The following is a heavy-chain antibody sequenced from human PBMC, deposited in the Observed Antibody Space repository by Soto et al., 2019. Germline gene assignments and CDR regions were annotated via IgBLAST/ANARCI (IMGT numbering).Heavy chain of an antibody. CDR2: IYPGDSDT. J-gene: IGHJ6*02. CDR1: GYSFTKYW. CDR3: AGSIYYYGMDV. V-gene: IGHV5-51*01. Sequence: GESLKISCTASGYSFTKYWLFWVGRLPGKGPEWMGIIYPGDSDTRYSPSFQGKVTISADKSTSTAYLLWISLKASDTAIYFCAGSIYYYGMDVWGQGTTVTVSS.